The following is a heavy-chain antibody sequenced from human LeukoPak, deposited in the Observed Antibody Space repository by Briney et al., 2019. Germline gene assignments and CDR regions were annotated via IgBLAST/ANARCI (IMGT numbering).Heavy chain of an antibody. CDR1: GGSISSSSYY. J-gene: IGHJ3*02. CDR3: ARGLRRYYYDSSGTGAFDI. D-gene: IGHD3-22*01. CDR2: IYYSGST. V-gene: IGHV4-39*07. Sequence: PSETLSLTCTVSGGSISSSSYYWGWIRQPPGKGLEWIGSIYYSGSTYYNPSLKSRVTISVDTSKNQFSLKLSSVTAADTAVYYCARGLRRYYYDSSGTGAFDIWGQGTMVTVSS.